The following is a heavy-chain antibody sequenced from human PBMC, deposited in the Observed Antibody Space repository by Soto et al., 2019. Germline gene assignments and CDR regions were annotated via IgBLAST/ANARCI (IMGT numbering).Heavy chain of an antibody. CDR1: GFTFSSYA. CDR2: ISYDGSNK. CDR3: VRDQRQPSSAFDI. Sequence: LRLSCAASGFTFSSYAMHWVRQAPGKGLEWVAVISYDGSNKYYADSVKGRFTISRDNSKNTLYLQMNSLRAEDTAVYYCVRDQRQPSSAFDIWGQGTMVTVSS. J-gene: IGHJ3*02. V-gene: IGHV3-30-3*01. D-gene: IGHD6-25*01.